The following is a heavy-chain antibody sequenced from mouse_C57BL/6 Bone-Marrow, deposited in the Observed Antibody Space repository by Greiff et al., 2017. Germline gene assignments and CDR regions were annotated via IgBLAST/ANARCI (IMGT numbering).Heavy chain of an antibody. CDR3: AYDGYCDYAMGY. D-gene: IGHD2-3*01. Sequence: VMLVESGAELMKPGASVKLSCKATGYTFTGYWIEWVKQRPGHGLEWIGEILPGGGSTNYNEKFKGKATFTADPSSNTAYMQLSSLTTEDSAIYYCAYDGYCDYAMGYWGQGTAVTVSS. CDR2: ILPGGGST. V-gene: IGHV1-9*01. J-gene: IGHJ4*01. CDR1: GYTFTGYW.